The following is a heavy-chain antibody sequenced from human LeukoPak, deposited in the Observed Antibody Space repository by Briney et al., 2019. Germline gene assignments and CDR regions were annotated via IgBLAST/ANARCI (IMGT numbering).Heavy chain of an antibody. CDR2: INPNSGGT. V-gene: IGHV1-2*02. Sequence: GASVKVSCKASGYTFTGYYMHWVRQAPGQGLEWMGWINPNSGGTNYAQKFQGRVTMTRDTSISTVYMELRSLRSDDTAVYYCARVAVAEGYYYMDVWGKGTTVTVSS. CDR1: GYTFTGYY. D-gene: IGHD6-19*01. CDR3: ARVAVAEGYYYMDV. J-gene: IGHJ6*03.